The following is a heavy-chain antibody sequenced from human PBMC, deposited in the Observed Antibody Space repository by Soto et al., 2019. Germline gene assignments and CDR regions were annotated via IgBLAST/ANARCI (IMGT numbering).Heavy chain of an antibody. V-gene: IGHV1-2*02. Sequence: KXCLEASWDTFTCSDIHLFRHAPGQGFEWMGWINPKSGGTNYPQKFQGRVTMTRDTSLSTVYMTLTRLTSEDTAVYYSARDIAKGGGSAAFEYPGQRTLV. D-gene: IGHD1-26*01. CDR3: ARDIAKGGGSAAFEY. J-gene: IGHJ4*02. CDR2: INPKSGGT. CDR1: WDTFTCSD.